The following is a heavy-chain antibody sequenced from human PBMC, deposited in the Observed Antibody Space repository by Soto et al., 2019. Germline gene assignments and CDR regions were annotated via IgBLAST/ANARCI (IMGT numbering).Heavy chain of an antibody. D-gene: IGHD6-13*01. CDR2: ISYDGSNK. CDR1: GFTFSSYG. CDR3: AKDRTHSSPYFQH. J-gene: IGHJ1*01. Sequence: GGSLRLSCAASGFTFSSYGMHWVRQAPGKGLEWVAVISYDGSNKYYADSVKGRFTISRDNSKNTLYLQMNSLRAEDTAVYYCAKDRTHSSPYFQHWGQGTLVTVSS. V-gene: IGHV3-30*18.